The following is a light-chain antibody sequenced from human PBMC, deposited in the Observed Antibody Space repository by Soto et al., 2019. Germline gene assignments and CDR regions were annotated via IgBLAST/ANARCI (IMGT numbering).Light chain of an antibody. CDR1: SSDVGGYNY. CDR2: DVS. Sequence: QSALTQPRSVSGSPGQSVTISCIGTSSDVGGYNYVSWYQQHPGKAPKLMIYDVSKRPSGVPDRFSGSKSGNTASLTISGLQAEDEADYYCCSYAGSYTSWVFGGGTQLTVL. CDR3: CSYAGSYTSWV. V-gene: IGLV2-11*01. J-gene: IGLJ3*02.